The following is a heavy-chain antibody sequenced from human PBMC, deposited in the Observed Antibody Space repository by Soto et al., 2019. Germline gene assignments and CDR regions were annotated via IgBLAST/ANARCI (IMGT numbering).Heavy chain of an antibody. CDR1: GFTFDDYA. V-gene: IGHV3-9*01. Sequence: EVQLVESGGGLVQPSRSLRLSCAASGFTFDDYAMHWVRQAPGKGLEWVSGISWNSGSIGYADSVKGRFTISRDNAKNSLYLQMNSLRAEDTALYYCAKDSGTTGHYYYMDVWGKGTTVTVSS. CDR2: ISWNSGSI. D-gene: IGHD1-7*01. J-gene: IGHJ6*03. CDR3: AKDSGTTGHYYYMDV.